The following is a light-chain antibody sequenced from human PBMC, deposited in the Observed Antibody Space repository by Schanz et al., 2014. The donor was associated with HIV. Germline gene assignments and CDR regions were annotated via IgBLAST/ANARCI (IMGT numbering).Light chain of an antibody. V-gene: IGLV2-11*01. Sequence: QSALTQPRSVSGSPGQSVTISCTGTSSDVGRHNYVSWYQQHPGKAPKVMIYDVSERPSGVPDRFSGSKSGNTASLTISGLQAEDEADYFCCSYTGTYNYVFGSGTKVTVL. CDR3: CSYTGTYNYV. CDR1: SSDVGRHNY. J-gene: IGLJ1*01. CDR2: DVS.